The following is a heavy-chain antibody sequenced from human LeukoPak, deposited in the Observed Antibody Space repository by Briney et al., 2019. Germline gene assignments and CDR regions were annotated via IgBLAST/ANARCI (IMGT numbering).Heavy chain of an antibody. V-gene: IGHV1-69*13. Sequence: ASVKVSCKASGGTFSSYAISWVRQGPGQGLEWMGGIIPIFGTANYAQKFQGRVTITADESTSTAYMELSSLRSEDTAVYYCARSSASRVPYYYDSSGIFDYWGQGTLVTVSS. D-gene: IGHD3-22*01. J-gene: IGHJ4*02. CDR2: IIPIFGTA. CDR3: ARSSASRVPYYYDSSGIFDY. CDR1: GGTFSSYA.